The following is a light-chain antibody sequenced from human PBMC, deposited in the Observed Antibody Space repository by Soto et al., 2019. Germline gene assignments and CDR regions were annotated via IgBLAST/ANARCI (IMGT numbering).Light chain of an antibody. V-gene: IGLV2-14*04. J-gene: IGLJ1*01. CDR1: SSDVGGYNY. CDR3: SSYTGTGTLPYV. Sequence: ITKTKTSSDVGGYNYVSWYQQHPGKAPKLMIYDVSNRPSGVSNRFSGSKSGNTASLTISGLQAEDEADYYCSSYTGTGTLPYVFGAGTKVTDL. CDR2: DVS.